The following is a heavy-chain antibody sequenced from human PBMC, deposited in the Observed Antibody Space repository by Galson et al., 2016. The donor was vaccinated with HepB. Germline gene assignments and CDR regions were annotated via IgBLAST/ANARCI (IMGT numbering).Heavy chain of an antibody. CDR2: IYYSGRT. J-gene: IGHJ4*02. CDR3: ASSRPNAV. Sequence: LSLTCTVSGGSISSGDYYWSWIRQPPGKGLEWIGYIYYSGRTYYNPSLKSRVTISVEMPKNQFSLKLSSVTAADTAVYYCASSRPNAVGGQGTLVTVSS. CDR1: GGSISSGDYY. V-gene: IGHV4-30-4*01. D-gene: IGHD6-19*01.